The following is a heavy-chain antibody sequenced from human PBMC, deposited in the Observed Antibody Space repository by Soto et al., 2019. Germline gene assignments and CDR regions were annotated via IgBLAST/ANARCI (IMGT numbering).Heavy chain of an antibody. J-gene: IGHJ4*02. CDR2: IIPIFGTA. Sequence: QVQMVQSGAEVKKPGSSVKVSCKASGGTFSSYAISWVRQAPGQGLEWMGGIIPIFGTANYAQKFQGRVTITADESTSTAYMELSSLRSEDTAVYYCASHSGGYIAVAAPPDDYWGQGTLVTVSS. CDR3: ASHSGGYIAVAAPPDDY. CDR1: GGTFSSYA. V-gene: IGHV1-69*01. D-gene: IGHD6-19*01.